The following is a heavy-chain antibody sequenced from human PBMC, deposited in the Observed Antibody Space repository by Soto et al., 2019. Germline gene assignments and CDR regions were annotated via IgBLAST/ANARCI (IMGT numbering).Heavy chain of an antibody. J-gene: IGHJ6*02. Sequence: EVQLLESGGGLVQSGGSLRVSCAASGFTSSHYAMSWVRQAPGKGLEWVSSIIGSGVRTYYADSVQGRFTISRDNSKNMLYLQMDSLRAEDTAIYYCAKELMLAAGSSLTSDQPYYGMDVWGQGTTVTVSS. CDR3: AKELMLAAGSSLTSDQPYYGMDV. D-gene: IGHD6-13*01. CDR1: GFTSSHYA. CDR2: IIGSGVRT. V-gene: IGHV3-23*01.